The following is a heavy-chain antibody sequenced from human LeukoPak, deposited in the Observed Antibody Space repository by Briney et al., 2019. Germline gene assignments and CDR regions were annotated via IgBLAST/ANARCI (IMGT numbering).Heavy chain of an antibody. CDR2: IIPIFGAA. V-gene: IGHV1-69*05. Sequence: SVKVSCKASGGTFSSYAISWVRQAPGQGLEWMGGIIPIFGAANYAQKFQGRVTITTDESTSTAYMELRSLRSDDTAVYYCARVIIRTFDYWGQGTLVTVSS. CDR3: ARVIIRTFDY. J-gene: IGHJ4*02. CDR1: GGTFSSYA.